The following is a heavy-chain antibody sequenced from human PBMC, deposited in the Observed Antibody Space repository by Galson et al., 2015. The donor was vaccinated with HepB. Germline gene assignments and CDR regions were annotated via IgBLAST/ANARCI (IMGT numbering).Heavy chain of an antibody. V-gene: IGHV3-21*01. J-gene: IGHJ6*02. D-gene: IGHD2-2*01. CDR1: GSILSSYS. Sequence: SLRLSCAASGSILSSYSMNWVRRAPGKGLEWVSSMSSSTNYIYYADSVKGRFTVSIDSAKNSLFLQMNSLRAEDTAVYYCATNTPAAVMRASGMDVWGRGTAVTVSS. CDR3: ATNTPAAVMRASGMDV. CDR2: MSSSTNYI.